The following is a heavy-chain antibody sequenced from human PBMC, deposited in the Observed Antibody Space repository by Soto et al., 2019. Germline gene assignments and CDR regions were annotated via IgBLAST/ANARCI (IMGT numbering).Heavy chain of an antibody. CDR3: ARTPNEYHYDFWSGSKYYFDY. CDR1: GGSVSSGSYY. V-gene: IGHV4-61*01. CDR2: IYYSGST. D-gene: IGHD3-3*01. Sequence: ASETLFLTCTVSGGSVSSGSYYWSWIRQPPGKGLEWIGYIYYSGSTNYNPSLKSRVTISVDTSKNQFSLKLSSVTAADTAVYYCARTPNEYHYDFWSGSKYYFDYWGQGTLVTVSS. J-gene: IGHJ4*02.